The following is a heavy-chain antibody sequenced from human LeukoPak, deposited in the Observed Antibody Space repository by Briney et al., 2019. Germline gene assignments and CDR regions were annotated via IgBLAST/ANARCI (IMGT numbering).Heavy chain of an antibody. Sequence: EPGGSLRLSCAASGLTVSTNYMSWVRQAPGKGLEWVSVIFSGGGTHYADSVKGRFIMSRDNSKNTLYLQMDSLRAEDTAVHYCARLHYDILTGPFDYWGQGTLVTVSS. V-gene: IGHV3-66*04. D-gene: IGHD3-9*01. CDR2: IFSGGGT. CDR1: GLTVSTNY. J-gene: IGHJ4*02. CDR3: ARLHYDILTGPFDY.